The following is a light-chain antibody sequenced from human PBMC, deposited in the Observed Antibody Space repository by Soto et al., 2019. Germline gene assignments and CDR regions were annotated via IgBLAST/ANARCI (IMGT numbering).Light chain of an antibody. V-gene: IGKV2-28*01. J-gene: IGKJ1*01. CDR3: LRALQTLWT. CDR1: QSLLHSNGYNY. CDR2: LGS. Sequence: DIAMTQSPLSLAVTPGEPASISCRSSQSLLHSNGYNYLDWYLQKPGQSPQLLIYLGSNRTSGVPARFSGSGSGTDFTLKISRVEADDVGVYYCLRALQTLWTFGQGTKVEIK.